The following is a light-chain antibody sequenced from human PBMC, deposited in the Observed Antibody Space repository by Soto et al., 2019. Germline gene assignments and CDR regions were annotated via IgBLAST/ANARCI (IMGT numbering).Light chain of an antibody. Sequence: TQSASTVSLSQGERATLSCRASQSVSSYLAWYQQKPGKAPRLLIYDASNRETGIPARVSGSGSGTDFTLTISSLEPEDFAVYYCQQRRNWWTFGQRTKVGI. V-gene: IGKV3-11*01. CDR1: QSVSSY. J-gene: IGKJ1*01. CDR2: DAS. CDR3: QQRRNWWT.